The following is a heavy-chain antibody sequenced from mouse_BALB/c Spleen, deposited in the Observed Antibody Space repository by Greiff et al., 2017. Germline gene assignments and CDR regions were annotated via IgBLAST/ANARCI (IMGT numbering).Heavy chain of an antibody. D-gene: IGHD1-1*01. CDR1: GFSLTSYG. J-gene: IGHJ3*01. Sequence: VQLQQSGPGLVAPSQSLSITCTVSGFSLTSYGVHWVRQPPGKGLEWLGVIWAGGSTNYNSALMSRLSISKDNSKSQVFLKMNSLKTDDTTMYYCARAYGSSYWGQGTLVTVSA. CDR3: ARAYGSSY. V-gene: IGHV2-9*02. CDR2: IWAGGST.